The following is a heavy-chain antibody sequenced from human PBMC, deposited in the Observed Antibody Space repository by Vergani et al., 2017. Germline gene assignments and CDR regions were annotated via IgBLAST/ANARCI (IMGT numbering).Heavy chain of an antibody. Sequence: QVQLVQSGAEVKKPGASVKVSCTASGYTFTSYGISWVRQAPGQGLEWMGWISAYNGNTNYAQKLQGRVTMTTDTSTSTAYMELRSLRSDDTAVYYCAREGLLSGYSGYDSGDYYYYYMDVWGKGTTVTVSS. CDR1: GYTFTSYG. V-gene: IGHV1-18*01. J-gene: IGHJ6*03. CDR2: ISAYNGNT. D-gene: IGHD5-12*01. CDR3: AREGLLSGYSGYDSGDYYYYYMDV.